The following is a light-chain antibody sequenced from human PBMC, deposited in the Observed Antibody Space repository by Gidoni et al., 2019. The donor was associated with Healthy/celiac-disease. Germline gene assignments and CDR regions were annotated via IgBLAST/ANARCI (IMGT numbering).Light chain of an antibody. CDR2: GAS. V-gene: IGKV3-15*01. J-gene: IGKJ1*01. CDR1: QSVSRN. Sequence: EIVMTQSPATLSVSPGERATLSCRASQSVSRNLAWYQQNPGQAPRLLIYGASTRATGIPARFSGSGSGTAFTLTLSSLHSEDFAVYYCQQYNNWPPWTFGQGTKVEIQ. CDR3: QQYNNWPPWT.